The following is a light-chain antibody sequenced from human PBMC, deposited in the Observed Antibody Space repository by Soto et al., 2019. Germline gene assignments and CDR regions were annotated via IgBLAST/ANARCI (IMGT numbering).Light chain of an antibody. J-gene: IGKJ5*01. CDR3: QQRSSWPLT. Sequence: EIVLTQSPATLSLSPGERATLSCRASQSVSSYLAWYQQKSGQAPRLLIYDASNRATGIPARFSGSGSGTDFTLTINSLEPEDFAVYYCQQRSSWPLTFGQGTRLEIK. CDR1: QSVSSY. CDR2: DAS. V-gene: IGKV3-11*01.